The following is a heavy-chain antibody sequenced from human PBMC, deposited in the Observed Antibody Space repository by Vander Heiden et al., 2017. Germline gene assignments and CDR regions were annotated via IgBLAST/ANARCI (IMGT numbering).Heavy chain of an antibody. D-gene: IGHD5-12*01. Sequence: EVQLVQSGAEVKKPGESLKISCKGSGYIFDSFWIAWVRQMPGKGLEWMGIIYPSYSDTRYSPSFQGQVTISADKSINTAYLQLSSLKASDSAMYYCARHRYASFSRVSQFHAMDLWGQGTTVTVSS. CDR2: IYPSYSDT. J-gene: IGHJ6*02. CDR1: GYIFDSFW. CDR3: ARHRYASFSRVSQFHAMDL. V-gene: IGHV5-51*01.